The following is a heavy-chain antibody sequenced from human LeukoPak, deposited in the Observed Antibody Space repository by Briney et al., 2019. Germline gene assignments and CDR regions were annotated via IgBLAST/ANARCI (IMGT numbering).Heavy chain of an antibody. CDR1: GFTFSSYW. Sequence: GGSLRLSCAASGFTFSSYWMHWVRQAPGKGLVWVSRINNDGRSTSYAASVKGRFTISRDNAKNTLYLQMNSLRVEDTAVYYCARDGIRGEEFDYWGQGTLVTVSS. CDR3: ARDGIRGEEFDY. CDR2: INNDGRST. D-gene: IGHD3-10*01. V-gene: IGHV3-74*01. J-gene: IGHJ4*02.